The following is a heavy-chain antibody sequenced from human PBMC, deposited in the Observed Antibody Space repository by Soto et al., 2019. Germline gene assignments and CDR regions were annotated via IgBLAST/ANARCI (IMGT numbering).Heavy chain of an antibody. V-gene: IGHV3-23*01. CDR3: ARDKSYDSRWGAFDI. J-gene: IGHJ3*02. D-gene: IGHD3-22*01. Sequence: QAGGSLRLSCAASGFTFISYAMSWVRQAPGKGLEWVSAISGSGGSTYYADSVKGRFTISRDNSKNTLYLQMNSLRAEDTAVYYCARDKSYDSRWGAFDIWGQGTMVTVSS. CDR1: GFTFISYA. CDR2: ISGSGGST.